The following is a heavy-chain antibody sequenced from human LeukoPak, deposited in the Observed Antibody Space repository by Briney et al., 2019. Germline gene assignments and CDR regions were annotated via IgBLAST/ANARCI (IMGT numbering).Heavy chain of an antibody. V-gene: IGHV3-23*01. D-gene: IGHD6-19*01. Sequence: AGGSLRLSCAASGFTFSSYAMSWVRQAPGKGLEWVSAISGSGGSTYYADSVKGRFTISRDNSKNTLYLQMNSLRAEDTAVYYCARAGIRYSSGWFGYWGQGTLVTVSS. CDR1: GFTFSSYA. J-gene: IGHJ4*02. CDR2: ISGSGGST. CDR3: ARAGIRYSSGWFGY.